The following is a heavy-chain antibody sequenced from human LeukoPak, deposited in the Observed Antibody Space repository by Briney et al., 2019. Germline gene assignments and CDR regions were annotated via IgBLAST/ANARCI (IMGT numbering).Heavy chain of an antibody. Sequence: SETLSLTCTVSGGSINSGSYYWSWIRQPAGKGPEWIGRIYASGTTNYNPTNYNPSLKSRVTISIDTSKNQLSLKLSSVTAADTAVYYCARGGRRSVITVVVVAAKHWFDPWGQGTLVTVSS. CDR3: ARGGRRSVITVVVVAAKHWFDP. J-gene: IGHJ5*02. CDR2: IYASGTTNYNPT. CDR1: GGSINSGSYY. V-gene: IGHV4-61*02. D-gene: IGHD2-15*01.